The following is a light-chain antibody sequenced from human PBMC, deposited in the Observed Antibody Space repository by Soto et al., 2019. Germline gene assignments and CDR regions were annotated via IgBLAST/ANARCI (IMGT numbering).Light chain of an antibody. J-gene: IGKJ4*01. V-gene: IGKV3-20*01. Sequence: EIVLTQSPGTLSLSPGERATLSCRASQSLSSSYLAWYQQKPGQAPRLLIYGASSRATGIPDRFSGSGSGTDFTLTISRLEPEDFAVYYCQQYGRALTFGGGTKVDIK. CDR3: QQYGRALT. CDR2: GAS. CDR1: QSLSSSY.